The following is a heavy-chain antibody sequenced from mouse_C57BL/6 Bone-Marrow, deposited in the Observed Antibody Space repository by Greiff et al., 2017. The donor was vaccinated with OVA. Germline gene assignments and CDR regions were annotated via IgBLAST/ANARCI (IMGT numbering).Heavy chain of an antibody. J-gene: IGHJ3*01. V-gene: IGHV7-3*01. Sequence: VQLVESGGGLVQPGGSLSLSCAASGFTFTDYYMSWVRQPPGTALEWLGFIRNKANGYTTEYSASVKGRFTISRDNSQSILYLQMNALRAEDSATYYCARSLRFAYWGQGTLVTVSA. CDR3: ARSLRFAY. D-gene: IGHD1-2*01. CDR2: IRNKANGYTT. CDR1: GFTFTDYY.